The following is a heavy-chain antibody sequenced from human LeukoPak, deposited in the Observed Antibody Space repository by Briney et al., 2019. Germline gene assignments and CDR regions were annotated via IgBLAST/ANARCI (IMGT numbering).Heavy chain of an antibody. J-gene: IGHJ4*02. D-gene: IGHD5-18*01. CDR1: GGSISSGSYY. Sequence: SETLSLTCTVSGGSISSGSYYWSWIRQPAGKGLEWIGRIYTSGSTNYNPSLRSRVTISVDTSKNQFSLKLSSVTAADTAVYYCAAGWIQLWATDYWGQGTLVTVSS. V-gene: IGHV4-61*02. CDR3: AAGWIQLWATDY. CDR2: IYTSGST.